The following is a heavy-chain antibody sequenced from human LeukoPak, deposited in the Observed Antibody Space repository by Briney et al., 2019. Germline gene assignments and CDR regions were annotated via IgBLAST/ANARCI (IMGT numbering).Heavy chain of an antibody. CDR1: GYTCTSYD. CDR3: ARGFLYSSFSHYYYYMDV. J-gene: IGHJ6*03. D-gene: IGHD6-6*01. Sequence: SVKVSCKASGYTCTSYDINWVRQATGQGLGWMGWMNPNSGNTGYAQKFQGRVTMTRNTSISTAYMELSSLRSEDTAVYYCARGFLYSSFSHYYYYMDVWGKGTTVTVSS. V-gene: IGHV1-8*01. CDR2: MNPNSGNT.